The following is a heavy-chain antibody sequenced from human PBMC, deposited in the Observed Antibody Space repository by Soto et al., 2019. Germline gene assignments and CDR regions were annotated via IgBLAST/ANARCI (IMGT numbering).Heavy chain of an antibody. V-gene: IGHV4-39*01. CDR3: ARQGRFDYGELYFDY. CDR2: IYYSGST. CDR1: GGSISSSSYY. J-gene: IGHJ4*02. Sequence: SETLSLTCTVSGGSISSSSYYWGWIRQPPGKGLEWIGSIYYSGSTYYNPSLKSRVTISVDTSKNQFSLKLSSVTAADTAVYYCARQGRFDYGELYFDYWGQGTLVTVSS. D-gene: IGHD4-17*01.